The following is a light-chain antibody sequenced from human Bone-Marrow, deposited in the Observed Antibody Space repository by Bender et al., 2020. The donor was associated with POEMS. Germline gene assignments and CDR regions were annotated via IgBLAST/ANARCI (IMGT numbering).Light chain of an antibody. Sequence: LTQPPSVSVSPGQAVTISCSGDNLGDHFVCWYQQKPGQSPVLVIFQDNKRPSAIPDRFSASNSGNTATLTISDTQAVDEADYYCQAWDSHTVVFGGGTKLTV. V-gene: IGLV3-1*01. J-gene: IGLJ3*02. CDR2: QDN. CDR1: NLGDHF. CDR3: QAWDSHTVV.